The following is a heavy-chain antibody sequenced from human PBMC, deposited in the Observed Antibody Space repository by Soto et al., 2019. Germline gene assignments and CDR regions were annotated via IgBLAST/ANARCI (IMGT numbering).Heavy chain of an antibody. V-gene: IGHV4-39*01. CDR3: ASPAPQWELLHYYYYYGMDV. J-gene: IGHJ6*02. D-gene: IGHD1-26*01. CDR1: GGSISSSSYY. CDR2: IYYSGST. Sequence: SETLSLTCTVSGGSISSSSYYWGWIRQPPGRGLEWIGSIYYSGSTYYNPSLKSRVTISVDTSKNQFSLKLSSVTAADTAVYYCASPAPQWELLHYYYYYGMDVWGQGTTVTVSS.